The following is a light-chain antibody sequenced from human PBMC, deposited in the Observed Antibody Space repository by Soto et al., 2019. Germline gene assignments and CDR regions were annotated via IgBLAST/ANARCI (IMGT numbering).Light chain of an antibody. V-gene: IGKV3-11*01. CDR2: DAS. CDR1: QSVSSY. Sequence: EIVLTQSPATLSLSPGERATLSCRASQSVSSYLAWYQHKPGQAPRLHIYDASNRATGIPARFSGSGSGTDFTLTISSLEPEVFAIYYCEQRSNWPPVTFGGGTKVEIK. CDR3: EQRSNWPPVT. J-gene: IGKJ4*01.